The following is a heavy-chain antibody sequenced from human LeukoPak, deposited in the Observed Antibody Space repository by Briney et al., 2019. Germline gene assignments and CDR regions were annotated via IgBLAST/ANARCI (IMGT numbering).Heavy chain of an antibody. CDR3: ARASQYGSGGHLDY. Sequence: PSETLPLTCTVSGVSISSYYWSWVRQPPGKGLEWIGYIYYSGSTNYNPSLKSRVTISVDTSKNQFSLKLSSVTAADTAVYYCARASQYGSGGHLDYWGQGTLVTVSS. J-gene: IGHJ4*02. CDR2: IYYSGST. D-gene: IGHD3-10*01. CDR1: GVSISSYY. V-gene: IGHV4-59*01.